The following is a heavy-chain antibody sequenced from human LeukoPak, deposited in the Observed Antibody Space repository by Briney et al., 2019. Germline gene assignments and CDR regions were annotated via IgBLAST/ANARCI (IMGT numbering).Heavy chain of an antibody. J-gene: IGHJ4*02. Sequence: ASVTVSCKASGYTFTSYGISWVRQAPGQGLEWMGWTNAGNGNTRYSQRFQGRVTITRDTSASTAYMELSSLTSEDTAVYYCARGRWSATTASYYLDFWGQGTLVTVSS. D-gene: IGHD1-1*01. CDR2: TNAGNGNT. V-gene: IGHV1-3*01. CDR3: ARGRWSATTASYYLDF. CDR1: GYTFTSYG.